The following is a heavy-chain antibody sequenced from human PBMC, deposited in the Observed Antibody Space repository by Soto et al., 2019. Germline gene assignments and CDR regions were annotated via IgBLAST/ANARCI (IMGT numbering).Heavy chain of an antibody. J-gene: IGHJ4*02. CDR2: ISGIRDYI. CDR3: AREGVHNYTEYYFDY. D-gene: IGHD3-10*01. V-gene: IGHV3-21*06. Sequence: EVQLVESGGGLVNPGGSLRLSCAASGFTFSYYPLHWVRRAPGKGLEWVSSISGIRDYIRYADSVKGRFTISRDNAKTSLYRQMNSLTAEDTAVYYCAREGVHNYTEYYFDYWGQGTLVTVSS. CDR1: GFTFSYYP.